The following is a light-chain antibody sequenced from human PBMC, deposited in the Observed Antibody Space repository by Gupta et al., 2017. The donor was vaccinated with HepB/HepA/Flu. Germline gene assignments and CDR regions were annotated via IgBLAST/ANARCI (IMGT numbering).Light chain of an antibody. CDR3: QQRSNFA. V-gene: IGKV3-11*01. Sequence: EIVVTQYPATLSLSPGERASLSCRTSQSVGNYLAWYQQKPGQALRLLIYDASNRAAGIPARFSGSGSGTDFTLTISSLEPEDFAVYYCQQRSNFAFGGGTKVEIK. J-gene: IGKJ4*01. CDR2: DAS. CDR1: QSVGNY.